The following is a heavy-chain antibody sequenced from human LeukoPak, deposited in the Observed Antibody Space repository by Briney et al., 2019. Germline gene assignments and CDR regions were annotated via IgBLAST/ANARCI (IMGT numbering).Heavy chain of an antibody. CDR2: IIPILGIA. CDR3: ARDPGVGTYYYDSSGSPSGFQH. Sequence: GASVKVSCKASGGTFSSYAISWVRQAPGQGLEWMGRIIPILGIANYAQKFQGRVTITADKSTSTAYMELSSLRSEDTAVYYCARDPGVGTYYYDSSGSPSGFQHWGQGTLVTVSS. V-gene: IGHV1-69*04. D-gene: IGHD3-22*01. CDR1: GGTFSSYA. J-gene: IGHJ1*01.